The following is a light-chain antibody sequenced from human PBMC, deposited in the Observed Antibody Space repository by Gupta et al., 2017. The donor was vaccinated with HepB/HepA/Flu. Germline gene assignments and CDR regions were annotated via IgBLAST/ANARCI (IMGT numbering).Light chain of an antibody. CDR1: SHDVCGYNY. Sequence: QSALTQPASVSGSPAQSITISCTGTSHDVCGYNYLSSYQQQPGKAPKVLIFNVSDRPEGGCTRFAGTKSGNTASLTISGLQDEDEADYFCRSYTGNSIFYVFGTGTKVTVL. CDR3: RSYTGNSIFYV. J-gene: IGLJ1*01. CDR2: NVS. V-gene: IGLV2-14*03.